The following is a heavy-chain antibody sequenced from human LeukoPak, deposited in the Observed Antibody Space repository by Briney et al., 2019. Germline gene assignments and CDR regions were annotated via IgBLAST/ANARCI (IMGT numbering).Heavy chain of an antibody. CDR2: ISGSGGST. CDR1: GFTFSSYA. D-gene: IGHD6-13*01. CDR3: AKVGGIAAALDY. J-gene: IGHJ4*02. Sequence: GGSLRLPCAASGFTFSSYAMSWVRQAPGKGLEWVSAISGSGGSTYYADSVKGRFTISRDNSKNTLYLQMNSLRAEDTAVYYRAKVGGIAAALDYWGQGTLVTVSS. V-gene: IGHV3-23*01.